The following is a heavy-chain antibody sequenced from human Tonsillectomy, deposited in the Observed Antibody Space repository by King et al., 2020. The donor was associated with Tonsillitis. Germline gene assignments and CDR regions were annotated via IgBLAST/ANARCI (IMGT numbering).Heavy chain of an antibody. V-gene: IGHV3-48*04. J-gene: IGHJ4*02. CDR3: ARDSGIAGAVDY. Sequence: VQLVESGGGLVQPGGSLRLSCAASGFTFSTYSMTWVRQAPGKGLEWVSYITSSSSIIYYADSVKGRFTISRDNAKNSLYLQMNSLRVEDTAVYYCARDSGIAGAVDYWGQGTLVTVSS. CDR1: GFTFSTYS. D-gene: IGHD6-13*01. CDR2: ITSSSSII.